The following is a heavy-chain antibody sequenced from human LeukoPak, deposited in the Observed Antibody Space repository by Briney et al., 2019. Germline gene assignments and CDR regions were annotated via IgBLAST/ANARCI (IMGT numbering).Heavy chain of an antibody. Sequence: SETLSLTCTVSGGSISSYYWSWIRQPPGKGLEWIGYIYYSGSTNYNPSLKSRVTMSVDTSKNQFSLKLSSVTAADTAVYYCARVTPVTTYFDYWGQGTLVTVSS. CDR1: GGSISSYY. D-gene: IGHD4-17*01. J-gene: IGHJ4*02. CDR3: ARVTPVTTYFDY. CDR2: IYYSGST. V-gene: IGHV4-59*01.